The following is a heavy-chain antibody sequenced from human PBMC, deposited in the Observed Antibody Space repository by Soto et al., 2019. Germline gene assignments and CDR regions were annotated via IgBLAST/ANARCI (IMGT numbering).Heavy chain of an antibody. CDR2: ISASGGTT. Sequence: GGSLRLSCAASGFTFNNYAMSWVRQAPGKGLEWVSAISASGGTTYYADSVKGRFTISRDISKNAWSLQMRSLRAEDTAVYYCAKEAHSSTESFFDSWGQGTLVTVSS. V-gene: IGHV3-23*01. CDR3: AKEAHSSTESFFDS. J-gene: IGHJ4*02. CDR1: GFTFNNYA. D-gene: IGHD6-13*01.